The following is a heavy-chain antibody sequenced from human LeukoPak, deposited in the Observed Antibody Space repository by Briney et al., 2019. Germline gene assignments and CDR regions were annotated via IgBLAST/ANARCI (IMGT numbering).Heavy chain of an antibody. V-gene: IGHV3-48*02. Sequence: PGGSLRLSCVASGFTFSSYSLNWVRQAPGKGLEWVSYISSSSSTIYYADSVKGRFTISRDNAKNSLYLQMNSLRDEDTAVYYCAREGAYSGSYYFDYWGQGTLVTVSS. CDR2: ISSSSSTI. CDR1: GFTFSSYS. CDR3: AREGAYSGSYYFDY. J-gene: IGHJ4*02. D-gene: IGHD1-26*01.